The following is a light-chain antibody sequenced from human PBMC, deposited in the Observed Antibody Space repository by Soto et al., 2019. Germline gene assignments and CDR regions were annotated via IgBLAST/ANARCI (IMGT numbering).Light chain of an antibody. CDR3: AAWDDSLNGFYV. CDR2: YNN. CDR1: SSNIGSNT. V-gene: IGLV1-44*01. J-gene: IGLJ1*01. Sequence: QAVVTQPPSASGTPGQRVTISCSGSSSNIGSNTVNWYQQLPGTAPKLLIYYNNQRPSGVPDRFSGSKSGTSASLAISGLQSEDEADYYCAAWDDSLNGFYVFGTGTKLTVL.